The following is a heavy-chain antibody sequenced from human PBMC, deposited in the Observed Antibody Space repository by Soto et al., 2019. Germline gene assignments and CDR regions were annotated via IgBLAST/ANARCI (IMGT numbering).Heavy chain of an antibody. V-gene: IGHV4-59*01. Sequence: SETLSLTCTVSGGSISSYYWSWIRQPPGKGLEWIGYIYYSGSTNYNPSLKSRVTISVDTSKNQFSLKLSSVAAADTAVYYCARDGVAATFDYWGQGTLVTVSS. CDR3: ARDGVAATFDY. J-gene: IGHJ4*02. CDR1: GGSISSYY. D-gene: IGHD2-15*01. CDR2: IYYSGST.